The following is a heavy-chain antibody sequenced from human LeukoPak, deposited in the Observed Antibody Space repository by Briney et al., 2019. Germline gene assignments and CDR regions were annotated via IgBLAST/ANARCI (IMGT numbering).Heavy chain of an antibody. Sequence: SETLSLTCTVSGGSLSSYCWSWLRQPPGKGLEGIGYIYYSGSTNYNPSLTSRVTISVDTSKNQFSLKLSSVTAADTAVYYCARDKLLSGTNWFDHWGQGTLVTVSS. CDR1: GGSLSSYC. CDR3: ARDKLLSGTNWFDH. CDR2: IYYSGST. J-gene: IGHJ5*02. V-gene: IGHV4-59*01.